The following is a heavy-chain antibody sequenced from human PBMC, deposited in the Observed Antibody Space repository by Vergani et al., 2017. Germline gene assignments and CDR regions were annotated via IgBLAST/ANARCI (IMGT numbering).Heavy chain of an antibody. V-gene: IGHV1-69*01. CDR1: GGTFSSYA. CDR3: ASNTRRAGWFDP. Sequence: QVQLVQSGAEVKKPGSSVKVSCKASGGTFSSYAISWVRQAPGQGLEWMGGIIPIFGTANYAQKFQGRVTITADESTSTAYMELSRLRSDDTAVYYCASNTRRAGWFDPWGQGTLVTVSS. D-gene: IGHD6-19*01. J-gene: IGHJ5*02. CDR2: IIPIFGTA.